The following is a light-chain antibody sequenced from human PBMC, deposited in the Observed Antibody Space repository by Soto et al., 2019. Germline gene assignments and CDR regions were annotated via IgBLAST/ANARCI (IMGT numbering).Light chain of an antibody. CDR3: QHSYLTPRYT. V-gene: IGKV1-39*01. Sequence: DIQITQSPSSLYASVGDRVTITCRASQSISSHLNWYQHKPGRPPRLLIFASYILEGGVPSRFSGSGSDTYSTLTIDSLQPEDVATYYCQHSYLTPRYTFGQGTKVDI. CDR2: ASY. CDR1: QSISSH. J-gene: IGKJ2*01.